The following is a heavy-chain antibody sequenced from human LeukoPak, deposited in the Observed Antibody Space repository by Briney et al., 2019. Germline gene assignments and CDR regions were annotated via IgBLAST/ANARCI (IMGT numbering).Heavy chain of an antibody. J-gene: IGHJ6*02. Sequence: ASVKVSCRASGDTFTGYYMHWGRRAPRQGLEWMRIINPSGGSTSYAQKFQGRVTMTRDTSTSTVYMELSSLRSEDTAVYYCARAPRDGYTGYYYYGMDVWRQGTTVTVSS. V-gene: IGHV1-46*01. D-gene: IGHD5-24*01. CDR2: INPSGGST. CDR3: ARAPRDGYTGYYYYGMDV. CDR1: GDTFTGYY.